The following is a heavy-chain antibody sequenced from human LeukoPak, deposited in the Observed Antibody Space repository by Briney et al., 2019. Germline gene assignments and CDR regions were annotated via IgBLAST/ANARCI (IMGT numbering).Heavy chain of an antibody. D-gene: IGHD2-15*01. CDR1: GYTFTSYD. J-gene: IGHJ5*02. Sequence: ASVKVSCEAAGYTFTSYDINWVRQATGQGLEWMGWMNPNSGNTGYAQKFQGRVTMTRNTSISTAYMELSSLRSEDTAVYYCARGRKRNCSGGSCYRFDPWGQGTLVTVSS. CDR3: ARGRKRNCSGGSCYRFDP. CDR2: MNPNSGNT. V-gene: IGHV1-8*01.